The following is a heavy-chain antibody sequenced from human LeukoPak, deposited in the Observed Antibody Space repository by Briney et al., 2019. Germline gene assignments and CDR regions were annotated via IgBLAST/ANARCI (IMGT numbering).Heavy chain of an antibody. V-gene: IGHV3-64*01. CDR3: ARVGMITFGGVIGYFDY. D-gene: IGHD3-16*02. CDR2: ISSNGVST. J-gene: IGHJ4*02. CDR1: GFTFSSYA. Sequence: GGSLRLSCAASGFTFSSYAMHWVRQAPGKGLEYVSAISSNGVSTYYANSVKGRFTISRDNSKNTLYLQMGSLRAEDMAVYYCARVGMITFGGVIGYFDYWGQGTLVTVSS.